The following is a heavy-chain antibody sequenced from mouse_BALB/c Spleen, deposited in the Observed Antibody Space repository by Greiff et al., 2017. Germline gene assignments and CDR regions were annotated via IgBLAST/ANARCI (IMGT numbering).Heavy chain of an antibody. CDR2: IFPGSGNT. D-gene: IGHD1-1*01. J-gene: IGHJ2*01. Sequence: QVQLQQSGPELVKPGASVKISCKASGYSFTSYYIHWVKQRPGQGLEWIGWIFPGSGNTKYNEKFKGKATLTADTSSSTAYMQLSSLTSEDSAVYFCASGLTTVVAKGLFDYWGQGTTLTVSS. CDR1: GYSFTSYY. V-gene: IGHV1-66*01. CDR3: ASGLTTVVAKGLFDY.